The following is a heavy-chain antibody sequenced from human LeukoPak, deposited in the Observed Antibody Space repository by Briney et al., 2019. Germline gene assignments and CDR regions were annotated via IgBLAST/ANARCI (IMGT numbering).Heavy chain of an antibody. D-gene: IGHD6-25*01. CDR1: GFTFDDYG. J-gene: IGHJ4*02. CDR3: ARAPASWASSGLPDDY. Sequence: PGGSLRLSCAASGFTFDDYGMSWVRQAPGKGLEWVSGINWNGGSTGYADSVKGRFTISRDNAKNSLYLQMNSLRAEDTALYYCARAPASWASSGLPDDYWGQGTLVTVSS. CDR2: INWNGGST. V-gene: IGHV3-20*04.